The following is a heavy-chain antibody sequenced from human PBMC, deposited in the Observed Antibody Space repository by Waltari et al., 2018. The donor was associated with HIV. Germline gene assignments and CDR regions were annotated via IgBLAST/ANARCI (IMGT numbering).Heavy chain of an antibody. CDR3: VSGVVPAPAPPFWYLDV. Sequence: EVHLVESGGGLVKPGGSLRLSSTTSGFLFSTSTLSLVRQAPGKGLQWVSSISRNGDHIYYEDSLKGRFTISRDDARSSLYLQMDSLRAEDTAVYYCVSGVVPAPAPPFWYLDVWGRGTLVTVSS. V-gene: IGHV3-21*01. J-gene: IGHJ2*01. CDR2: ISRNGDHI. CDR1: GFLFSTST. D-gene: IGHD3-3*01.